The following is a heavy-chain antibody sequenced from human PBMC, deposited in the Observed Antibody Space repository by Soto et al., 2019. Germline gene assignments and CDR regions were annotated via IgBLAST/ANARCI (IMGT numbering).Heavy chain of an antibody. CDR2: ISGSGGST. CDR3: AKESSSGWYDY. CDR1: GFTFSSYA. J-gene: IGHJ4*02. D-gene: IGHD6-19*01. Sequence: ETLSLSCAASGFTFSSYAMSWVRQAPGKGLEWVSAISGSGGSTYYADSVKGRFTISRDNSKNTLYLQMNSLRAEDTAVYYCAKESSSGWYDYWGQGTLVTVSS. V-gene: IGHV3-23*01.